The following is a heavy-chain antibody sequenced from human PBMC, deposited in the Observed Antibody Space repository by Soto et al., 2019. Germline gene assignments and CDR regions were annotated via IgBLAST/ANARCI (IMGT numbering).Heavy chain of an antibody. CDR1: GGSISSGNYY. V-gene: IGHV4-31*03. D-gene: IGHD6-13*01. J-gene: IGHJ5*02. Sequence: QVQLQESGPGLVKPSQTLSLTCTVSGGSISSGNYYWSWIRQHPGKGLEWIGYILYSGRTYYNPSLKSRVTISVDTSKNQFSLKLSSVTAADTAVYYCARVFSDSSSFFDPWGQGTLVTVSS. CDR2: ILYSGRT. CDR3: ARVFSDSSSFFDP.